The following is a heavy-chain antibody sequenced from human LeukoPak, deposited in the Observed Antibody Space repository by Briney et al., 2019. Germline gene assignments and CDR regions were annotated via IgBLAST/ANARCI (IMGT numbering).Heavy chain of an antibody. CDR1: RFTFNDYY. D-gene: IGHD5-18*01. CDR2: IDPNSGGT. Sequence: ASVKVSCKASRFTFNDYYIHWVRQAPGQGLEWMGWIDPNSGGTHYAQNFQGRVTVTRDASIYTVYMDLTSLRSDDTAVYYCAEGYSYGHHPFDYWGQGTLVTVSS. CDR3: AEGYSYGHHPFDY. J-gene: IGHJ4*02. V-gene: IGHV1-2*02.